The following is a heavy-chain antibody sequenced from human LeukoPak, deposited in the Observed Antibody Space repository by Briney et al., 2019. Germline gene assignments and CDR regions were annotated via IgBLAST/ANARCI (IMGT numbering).Heavy chain of an antibody. V-gene: IGHV3-7*01. D-gene: IGHD3-3*01. CDR2: IKQDGSEK. Sequence: GGPLRLSCAASGFTFSSYWMSWVRQAPGKGLEWVANIKQDGSEKYYVDSVKGRFTISRDDAKNSLYLQMNSLRAEDTAVYYCARVDYDFWSGSPDAFDIWGQGTMVTVSS. CDR3: ARVDYDFWSGSPDAFDI. J-gene: IGHJ3*02. CDR1: GFTFSSYW.